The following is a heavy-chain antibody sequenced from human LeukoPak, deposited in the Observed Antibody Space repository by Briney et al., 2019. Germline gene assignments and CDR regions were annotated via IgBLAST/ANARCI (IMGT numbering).Heavy chain of an antibody. D-gene: IGHD2-15*01. J-gene: IGHJ4*02. V-gene: IGHV3-7*01. Sequence: PGGSLRLSCAASGFTFSSYDMSWVRQAPGKGLEWVANIKQDGSEKYYVDSVKGRFTISRDNAKNSLYLQMNSLRAEDTAVYYCARDRSGYFDYWGQGTLVTVSS. CDR3: ARDRSGYFDY. CDR2: IKQDGSEK. CDR1: GFTFSSYD.